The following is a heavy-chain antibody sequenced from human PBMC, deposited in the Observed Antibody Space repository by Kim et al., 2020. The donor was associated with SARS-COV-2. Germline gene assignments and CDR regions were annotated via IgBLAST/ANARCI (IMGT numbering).Heavy chain of an antibody. CDR1: GGSFSDYY. D-gene: IGHD6-13*01. V-gene: IGHV4-34*01. CDR3: ASTGYSSRCSPIDS. Sequence: SETLSLTCAVYGGSFSDYYWSWIRQPPGRGLEWIGEINHSGSTNYNPSLKIRVTISVDTSKKQLSLNLNSVPAADTAVYYCASTGYSSRCSPIDSWGQGTLVPVSS. J-gene: IGHJ4*02. CDR2: INHSGST.